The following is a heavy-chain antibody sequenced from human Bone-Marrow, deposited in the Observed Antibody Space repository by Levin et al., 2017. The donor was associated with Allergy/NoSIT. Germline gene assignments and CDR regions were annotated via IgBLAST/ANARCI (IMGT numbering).Heavy chain of an antibody. CDR1: GFTFSSYA. D-gene: IGHD6-13*01. V-gene: IGHV3-64*01. CDR2: ISSNGGST. Sequence: GGSLRLSCAASGFTFSSYAMHWVRQAPGKGLEYVSAISSNGGSTYYANSVKGRFTISRDNSKNTLYLQMGSLRAEDMAVYYCARVAAAGYYFDYWGQGTLVTVSS. J-gene: IGHJ4*02. CDR3: ARVAAAGYYFDY.